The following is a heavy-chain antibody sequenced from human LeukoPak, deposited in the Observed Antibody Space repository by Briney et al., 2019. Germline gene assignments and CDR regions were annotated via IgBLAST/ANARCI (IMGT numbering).Heavy chain of an antibody. CDR2: ISSSGSTI. Sequence: GGSLRLSCAASGFTFSDYYMSWIRQAPGKGLEWVSYISSSGSTIYYADSVKGRFTISRDNAKNSLYLQMNSLRAEDTAVYYCARSNDILTGYYPFDYWGRGTLVTVSS. J-gene: IGHJ4*02. D-gene: IGHD3-9*01. V-gene: IGHV3-11*01. CDR1: GFTFSDYY. CDR3: ARSNDILTGYYPFDY.